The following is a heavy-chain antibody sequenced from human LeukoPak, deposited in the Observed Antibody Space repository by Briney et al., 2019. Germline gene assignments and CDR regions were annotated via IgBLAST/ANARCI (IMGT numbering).Heavy chain of an antibody. CDR3: ARQNLEYSGSYYMDL. J-gene: IGHJ5*02. D-gene: IGHD1-26*01. V-gene: IGHV4-30-2*03. CDR2: IYHSGST. Sequence: SETLSLTCTVSGGSISSGGYYWSWIRQPPGKGLEWIGYIYHSGSTYYNPSLKSRVTISVDTSKNQFSLKLSSVTAADTAVYYCARQNLEYSGSYYMDLWGQGTLVTVSS. CDR1: GGSISSGGYY.